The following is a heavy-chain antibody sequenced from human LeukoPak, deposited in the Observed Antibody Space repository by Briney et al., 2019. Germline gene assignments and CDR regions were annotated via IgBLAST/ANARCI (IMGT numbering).Heavy chain of an antibody. D-gene: IGHD2-21*01. CDR2: VYIGGTT. CDR1: GAAIRSYY. CDR3: ARRFVDSRYSGDCFDI. J-gene: IGHJ3*02. V-gene: IGHV4-4*07. Sequence: PSETLSLTCSVSGAAIRSYYWNWIRQPDGKGLEWIGRVYIGGTTNVNPSLESRLSISLDTSKNQISLRLNSVTVADTAVYYCARRFVDSRYSGDCFDIWGQGTKVTVSS.